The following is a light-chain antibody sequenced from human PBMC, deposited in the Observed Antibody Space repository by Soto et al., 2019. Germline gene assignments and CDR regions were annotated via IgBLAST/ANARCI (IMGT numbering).Light chain of an antibody. CDR3: RQYGRSLGFA. CDR1: QTVTRNY. Sequence: VLTQSPGTLSLSPGERATLSCRASQTVTRNYLAWHQQKPGQTPRLLVYGASSRATGIPDRFSGSGSGTDFTLTISRLEPEDFAVYYCRQYGRSLGFAVGGGTKVDI. J-gene: IGKJ4*01. CDR2: GAS. V-gene: IGKV3-20*01.